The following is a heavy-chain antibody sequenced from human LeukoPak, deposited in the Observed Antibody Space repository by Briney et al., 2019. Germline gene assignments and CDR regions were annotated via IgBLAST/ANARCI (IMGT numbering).Heavy chain of an antibody. CDR2: ISSSSSTI. CDR3: ARLQGRGDNYLDY. J-gene: IGHJ4*02. V-gene: IGHV3-48*02. Sequence: GGSLRLSCAASGFTFSSYSMSWVRQAPGKGLEWVAFISSSSSTIYYADSVKGRFTISRDNAKNSLYLQMNSLRDEDTAVYYCARLQGRGDNYLDYWGQGTLVTVSS. D-gene: IGHD7-27*01. CDR1: GFTFSSYS.